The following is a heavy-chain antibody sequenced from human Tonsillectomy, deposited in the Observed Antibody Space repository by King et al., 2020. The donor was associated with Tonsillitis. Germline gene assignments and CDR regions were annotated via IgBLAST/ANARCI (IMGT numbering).Heavy chain of an antibody. CDR2: INPNIDGT. Sequence: VQLVESGAEVKKPGASVKVSCKPSGYTFTGYYMHWVRQAPGQGLEWMGWINPNIDGTNYAQKFQGRVTMTRDTSISTAYMELSRLRSDDTAVYYCATGSLRGPYYFDYWGQGALVTVSS. CDR1: GYTFTGYY. V-gene: IGHV1-2*02. J-gene: IGHJ4*02. D-gene: IGHD1-14*01. CDR3: ATGSLRGPYYFDY.